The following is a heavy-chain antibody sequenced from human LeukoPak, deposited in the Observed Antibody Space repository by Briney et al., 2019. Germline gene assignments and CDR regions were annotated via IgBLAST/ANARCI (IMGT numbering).Heavy chain of an antibody. Sequence: GGSLRLSCAASGFTFRSYWMSWVRQAPGKGLEWLSHINQEGSRTDHADSVKGRFTISRDNSRNLLYLHMNNLRAEDTAVYYCAKYLSRAFDSWGQGILVSVSS. J-gene: IGHJ4*02. CDR2: INQEGSRT. V-gene: IGHV3-7*01. CDR1: GFTFRSYW. D-gene: IGHD2/OR15-2a*01. CDR3: AKYLSRAFDS.